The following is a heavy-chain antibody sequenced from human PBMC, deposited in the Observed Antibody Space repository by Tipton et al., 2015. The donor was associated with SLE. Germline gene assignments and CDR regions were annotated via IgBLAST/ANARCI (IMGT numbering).Heavy chain of an antibody. J-gene: IGHJ3*01. CDR1: SFSISSGYY. CDR2: VYDSGST. Sequence: TLSLTCAVSSFSISSGYYWIWIRQPAGKGLEWIGHVYDSGSTYYNPSLKSRLTMSVDTSKNQVSLNLNSVTAADTAVYYCAKQFVDVWGQGTMVIVSS. CDR3: AKQFVDV. D-gene: IGHD5-24*01. V-gene: IGHV4-4*07.